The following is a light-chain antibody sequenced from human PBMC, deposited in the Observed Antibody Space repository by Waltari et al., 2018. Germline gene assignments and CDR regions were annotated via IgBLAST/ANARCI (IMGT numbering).Light chain of an antibody. Sequence: QSALTQPPSASGSPGQSVTISCPGTRSDVGGFNYVSCYQQNPGKVPKLMIYEVTKRPSGVPDRCSGSKSGNTASLTVSGLQTEDEADYYCSSYAGGSWVFGGGTKLTVL. CDR3: SSYAGGSWV. CDR1: RSDVGGFNY. CDR2: EVT. V-gene: IGLV2-8*01. J-gene: IGLJ3*02.